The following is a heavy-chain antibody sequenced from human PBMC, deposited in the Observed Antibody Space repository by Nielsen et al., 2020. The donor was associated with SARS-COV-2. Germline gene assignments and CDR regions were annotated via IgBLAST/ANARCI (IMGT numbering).Heavy chain of an antibody. CDR2: IYYSGST. CDR3: ARHLRDFGSGTLNIAFDY. J-gene: IGHJ4*02. CDR1: GGSISNYY. V-gene: IGHV4-59*08. Sequence: GSLRLSCTVSGGSISNYYWSWIRQPPGKGLEWIGYIYYSGSTNYNPSLKSRVTISVDPSKKQFSLKLISVTAADTAVYYCARHLRDFGSGTLNIAFDYWGQGTLVTVSS. D-gene: IGHD3-10*01.